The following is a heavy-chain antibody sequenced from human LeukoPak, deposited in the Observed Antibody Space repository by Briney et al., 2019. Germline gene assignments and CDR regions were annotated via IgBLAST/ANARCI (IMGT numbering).Heavy chain of an antibody. J-gene: IGHJ4*02. CDR1: GYTFTSYY. Sequence: ASVRVSCEASGYTFTSYYMHWVRQAPGQGLEWMGIINPSGGRTSYAQKFQGRVTMTRDTSTGTVYMELSSLRSEDTAVYYCASLRSGDYEGFDYWGQGTLVTVSS. CDR2: INPSGGRT. V-gene: IGHV1-46*01. D-gene: IGHD2-21*02. CDR3: ASLRSGDYEGFDY.